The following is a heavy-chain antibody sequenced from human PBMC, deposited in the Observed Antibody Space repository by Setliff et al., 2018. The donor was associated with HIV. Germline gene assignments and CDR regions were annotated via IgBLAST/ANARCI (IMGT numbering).Heavy chain of an antibody. V-gene: IGHV1-46*01. CDR2: VNTVGGGA. CDR3: AREGQVVVTAKGFDY. Sequence: VASVKVSCKTSGYTFTNYYMHWMRQAPGQGLEWMGVVNTVGGGASYAQKFQGRLTVTRDTSTSTVYMELSSLRSEDTAVYYCAREGQVVVTAKGFDYWGLGGSPSPQ. J-gene: IGHJ4*02. CDR1: GYTFTNYY. D-gene: IGHD2-15*01.